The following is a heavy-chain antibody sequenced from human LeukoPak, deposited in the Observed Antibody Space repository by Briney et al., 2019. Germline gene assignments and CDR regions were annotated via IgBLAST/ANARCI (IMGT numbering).Heavy chain of an antibody. CDR3: ARGRYDYGDYPYFDY. V-gene: IGHV4-34*01. Sequence: SETLSLTCAVYGGSFSGYYWSWIRQPPGKGLEWIGEINHSGSTNYNPSLKSRVTISVDTSKNQFSPKLSSVTAADTAVYYCARGRYDYGDYPYFDYWGQGTLVTVSS. CDR2: INHSGST. D-gene: IGHD4-17*01. J-gene: IGHJ4*02. CDR1: GGSFSGYY.